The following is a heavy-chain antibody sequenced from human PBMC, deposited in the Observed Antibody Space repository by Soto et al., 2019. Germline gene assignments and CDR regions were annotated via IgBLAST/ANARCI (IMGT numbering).Heavy chain of an antibody. CDR1: GGSVTSDVYY. CDR2: THHSGST. V-gene: IGHV4-31*03. Sequence: PSETLSLTCTVSGGSVTSDVYYWTWIRQHPGKGLEWIGYTHHSGSTYCKPSLKSRVTISIDASKNQFSLKLSSVTAADTAVYYCATRTPDRGYMGVFDYWGQGIMVTVSS. CDR3: ATRTPDRGYMGVFDY. D-gene: IGHD2-15*01. J-gene: IGHJ4*02.